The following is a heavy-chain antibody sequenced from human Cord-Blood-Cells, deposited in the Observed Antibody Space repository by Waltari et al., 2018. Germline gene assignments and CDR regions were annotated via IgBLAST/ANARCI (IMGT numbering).Heavy chain of an antibody. CDR1: GDTCTGYY. V-gene: IGHV1-2*04. CDR3: ARGALGSGWYAFDI. CDR2: INPNSGGT. D-gene: IGHD6-19*01. J-gene: IGHJ3*02. Sequence: QVQLVQSGAEVKKPGGSVKVSCKASGDTCTGYYMHWVRQPLGQGLEWMGWINPNSGGTNYAQKFQGWVTMTRDTSISTAYMELSRLRSDDTAVYYCARGALGSGWYAFDIWGQGTMVTVSS.